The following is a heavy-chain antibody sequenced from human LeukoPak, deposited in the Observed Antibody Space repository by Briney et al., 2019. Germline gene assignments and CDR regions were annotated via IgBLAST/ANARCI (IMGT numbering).Heavy chain of an antibody. J-gene: IGHJ4*02. CDR3: ARAGWLQPFDY. CDR2: INPSGGST. CDR1: GYTFTSNY. V-gene: IGHV1-46*01. Sequence: GASVKVSCKAFGYTFTSNYMHWVRQAPGQGPEWMGVINPSGGSTSYAQKFQGRVTMTRDMSTSTVYMELSSLRSEDTAVYYCARAGWLQPFDYWGQGTLVTVSS. D-gene: IGHD5-24*01.